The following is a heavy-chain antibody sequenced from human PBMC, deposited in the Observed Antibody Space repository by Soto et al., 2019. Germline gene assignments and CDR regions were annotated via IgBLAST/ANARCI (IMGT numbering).Heavy chain of an antibody. J-gene: IGHJ4*02. CDR3: ARDRAYYYDSSGYHGGYFDY. CDR1: GFTFSSYG. Sequence: PGGSLRLSCAASGFTFSSYGMHWVRQAPGKGLEWVAVIWYDGSNKYYADSVKGRFTISRDNSKNTLYLQMNSLRAEDTAVHYCARDRAYYYDSSGYHGGYFDYWGQGTLVTVS. D-gene: IGHD3-22*01. V-gene: IGHV3-33*01. CDR2: IWYDGSNK.